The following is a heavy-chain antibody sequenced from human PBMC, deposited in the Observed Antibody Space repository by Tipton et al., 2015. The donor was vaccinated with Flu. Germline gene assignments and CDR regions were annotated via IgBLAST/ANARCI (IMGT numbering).Heavy chain of an antibody. CDR3: ATGDLVVVTAISPSGAVDI. CDR1: GGTFSSYA. Sequence: QVQLVQSGAEVKKPGSSVKVSCKASGGTFSSYAISWVRQAPGQGLEWMGRIIPIFGTANYAQKFQGRVTITADESTSTAYMELSSLRAEDTAVYYCATGDLVVVTAISPSGAVDIWGQGTMVTVSS. D-gene: IGHD2-21*02. J-gene: IGHJ3*02. CDR2: IIPIFGTA. V-gene: IGHV1-69*18.